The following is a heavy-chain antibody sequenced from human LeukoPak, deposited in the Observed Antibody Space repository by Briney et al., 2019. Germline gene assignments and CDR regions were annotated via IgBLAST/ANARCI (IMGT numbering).Heavy chain of an antibody. D-gene: IGHD6-19*01. J-gene: IGHJ4*02. Sequence: GGSLRLSCAASGFTVSSNYMSWVRQAPGKGLEWVSVIYSGGSTYYADSVKGRFTISRDNSKDTLYLQMNSLRAEDTAVYYCARIAVAGLSFDYWGQGTLVTVSS. CDR2: IYSGGST. CDR1: GFTVSSNY. V-gene: IGHV3-53*01. CDR3: ARIAVAGLSFDY.